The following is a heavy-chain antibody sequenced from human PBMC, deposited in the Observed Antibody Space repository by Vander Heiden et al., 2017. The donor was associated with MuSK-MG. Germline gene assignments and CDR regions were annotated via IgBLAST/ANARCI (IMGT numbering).Heavy chain of an antibody. V-gene: IGHV5-51*03. CDR3: ARRGGSGSPTHDY. D-gene: IGHD1-26*01. J-gene: IGHJ4*02. CDR1: GYSFPSYW. CDR2: IYPGDSDT. Sequence: VQLVQSGAELIKPGESLEHSCTGSGYSFPSYWIAWVRQMPGKGLEWRGIIYPGDSDTRYSPSFQGQVTISADKSVNTADLQWSSLKTSDSAMYYCARRGGSGSPTHDYWGQGTLVTVSS.